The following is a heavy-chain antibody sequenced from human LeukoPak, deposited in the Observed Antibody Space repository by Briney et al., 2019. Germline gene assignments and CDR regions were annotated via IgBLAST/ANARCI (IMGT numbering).Heavy chain of an antibody. D-gene: IGHD6-19*01. J-gene: IGHJ4*02. V-gene: IGHV1-18*01. CDR2: ILAYNGNT. Sequence: VCILAYNGNTNYAQKLQGRVTITTDTTTRTAYMELRSLRSDDTAVYYCARAQWLVRGSVDYWGQGTLVTVSS. CDR3: ARAQWLVRGSVDY.